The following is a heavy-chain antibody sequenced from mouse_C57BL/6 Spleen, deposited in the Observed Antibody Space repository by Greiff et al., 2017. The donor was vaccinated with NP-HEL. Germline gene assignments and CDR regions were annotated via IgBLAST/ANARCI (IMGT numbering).Heavy chain of an antibody. J-gene: IGHJ4*01. Sequence: VQLQQSGAELVMPGASVKLSCKASGYTFTSYWMHWVKQRPGQGLEWIGEIDPSDSYTNYNQKFKGKSTLTVDKSSSTAYMQLSSLTSEDSAVYYGARRGYYGDYAMDYWGQGTSVTVSS. D-gene: IGHD1-1*01. V-gene: IGHV1-69*01. CDR2: IDPSDSYT. CDR3: ARRGYYGDYAMDY. CDR1: GYTFTSYW.